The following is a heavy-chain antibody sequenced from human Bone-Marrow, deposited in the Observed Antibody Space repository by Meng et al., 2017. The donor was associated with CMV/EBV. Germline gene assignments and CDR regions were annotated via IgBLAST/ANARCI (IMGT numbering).Heavy chain of an antibody. J-gene: IGHJ4*02. V-gene: IGHV6-1*01. Sequence: SQTLSLTCAISGDSDSSNSAAWNWIRQSPSRGLEWLGRTYYKSKWSHDYAVSVKSRIVINPDTSKNQFSLQLNSVNPEDTAVYYCARAGGGDSLVFVYWGQGTLVTVSS. CDR1: GDSDSSNSAA. CDR2: TYYKSKWSH. CDR3: ARAGGGDSLVFVY. D-gene: IGHD2-21*02.